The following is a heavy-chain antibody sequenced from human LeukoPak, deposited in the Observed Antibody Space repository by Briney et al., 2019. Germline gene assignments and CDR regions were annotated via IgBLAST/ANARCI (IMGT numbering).Heavy chain of an antibody. CDR2: ISYDGSNK. CDR3: AKAELYYGDNVYYGMDV. D-gene: IGHD4-17*01. V-gene: IGHV3-30*18. J-gene: IGHJ6*02. CDR1: GFTFSSYG. Sequence: PGRSLRLSCAASGFTFSSYGMHWVRQAPGKGLEGVAVISYDGSNKYYADSVKGRFTISRDNSKNTLYLQMNSLKAEDTAVYYCAKAELYYGDNVYYGMDVWGQGTTVTVSS.